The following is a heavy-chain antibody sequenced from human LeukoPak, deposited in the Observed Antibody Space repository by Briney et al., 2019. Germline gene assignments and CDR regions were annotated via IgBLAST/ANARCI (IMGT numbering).Heavy chain of an antibody. V-gene: IGHV4-4*02. CDR3: ARVGAVAVVYFDY. D-gene: IGHD6-19*01. CDR2: IYHSGST. Sequence: SETLSLTCAVSGGSISSSNWWSWVRQPPRKGLEWIGEIYHSGSTNYNPSLKSRVTISVDKSKNQFSLKLSSVTAADTAVYYCARVGAVAVVYFDYWGQGTLVTVSS. J-gene: IGHJ4*02. CDR1: GGSISSSNW.